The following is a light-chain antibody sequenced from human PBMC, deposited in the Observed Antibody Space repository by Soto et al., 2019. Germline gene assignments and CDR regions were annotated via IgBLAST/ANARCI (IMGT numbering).Light chain of an antibody. CDR1: QRVTTY. CDR3: QQSYSTPYT. V-gene: IGKV1-39*01. J-gene: IGKJ2*01. Sequence: IQMTQSPSSLSASVGDRVTITCRASQRVTTYLNWYQQKPGKAPKLLISTASTLQRGVPSRFSGSGSGTDFPLTITTPQPGDFATYFCQQSYSTPYTFGQGTKLEIK. CDR2: TAS.